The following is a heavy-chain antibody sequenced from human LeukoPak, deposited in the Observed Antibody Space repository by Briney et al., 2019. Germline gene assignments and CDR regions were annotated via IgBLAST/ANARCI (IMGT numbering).Heavy chain of an antibody. D-gene: IGHD3-22*01. Sequence: GGSLRLSCAASGFTFSSYSMNWVRQAPVKALEWVSSISSSSSYIYYADSVKGRFTISRDNAKNSLYLQMNSLRAEDTAVYYCARGYYDSCGYYLDYWGQGTLVTVSS. CDR1: GFTFSSYS. CDR2: ISSSSSYI. J-gene: IGHJ4*02. V-gene: IGHV3-21*01. CDR3: ARGYYDSCGYYLDY.